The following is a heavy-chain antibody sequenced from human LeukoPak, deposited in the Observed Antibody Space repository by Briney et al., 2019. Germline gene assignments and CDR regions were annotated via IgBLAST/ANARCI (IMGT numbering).Heavy chain of an antibody. D-gene: IGHD3-10*01. J-gene: IGHJ4*02. CDR3: ARVNYGSGSYEFDY. Sequence: PGGSLRLSCAASGFTFSSYSMNWVRQAPGKGLEWVSGINWNGGSTGYADSVKGRFTISRDNAKNSLYLQMNSLRAEDTALYHCARVNYGSGSYEFDYWGQGTLVTVSS. V-gene: IGHV3-20*01. CDR2: INWNGGST. CDR1: GFTFSSYS.